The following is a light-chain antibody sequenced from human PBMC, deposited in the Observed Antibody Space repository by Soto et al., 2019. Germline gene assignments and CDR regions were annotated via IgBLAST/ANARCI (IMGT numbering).Light chain of an antibody. J-gene: IGLJ1*01. CDR1: SSDVGGYNY. Sequence: QSVLTQPASVSGSPGQSITISCTGTSSDVGGYNYVCWYQHPPGKAPKLIISEVSNRPSGVSDRFSGSKSGNTASLTISGLQPEDEADYYCTSFTSSTTYVFGTGTKVTVL. V-gene: IGLV2-14*01. CDR3: TSFTSSTTYV. CDR2: EVS.